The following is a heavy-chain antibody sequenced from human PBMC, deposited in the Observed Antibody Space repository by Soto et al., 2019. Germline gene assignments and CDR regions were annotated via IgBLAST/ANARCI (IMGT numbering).Heavy chain of an antibody. CDR2: IYYSGST. V-gene: IGHV4-39*01. CDR1: GGSTSSSSYY. D-gene: IGHD6-19*01. Sequence: QLQLQESGPGLVKPSETLSLTCTVSGGSTSSSSYYWGWIRQHPGKGLEWIGSIYYSGSTSFNPSLKSRVTLSVYTPNNQFSLKLSSVTAADTAIYYGGRHWRTDLYSSAWIDYWGQGTLVTVSS. CDR3: GRHWRTDLYSSAWIDY. J-gene: IGHJ4*02.